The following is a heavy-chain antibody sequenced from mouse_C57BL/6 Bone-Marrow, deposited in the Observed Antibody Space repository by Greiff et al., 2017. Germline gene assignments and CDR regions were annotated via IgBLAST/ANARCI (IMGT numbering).Heavy chain of an antibody. CDR3: TRDQGDYDYDWFAY. CDR2: ISSGGDYI. Sequence: EVKLMESGEGLVKPGGSLKLSCAASGFTFRSYAMSWVRQTPEKRLEWVAYISSGGDYIYYADTVKGRFTISRDNARNTLYLQMSSLKSEDTAMYYCTRDQGDYDYDWFAYWGQGTLVTVSA. CDR1: GFTFRSYA. J-gene: IGHJ3*01. D-gene: IGHD2-4*01. V-gene: IGHV5-9-1*02.